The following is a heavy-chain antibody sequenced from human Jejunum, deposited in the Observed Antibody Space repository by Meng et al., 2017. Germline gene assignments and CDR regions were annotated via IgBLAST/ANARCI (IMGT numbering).Heavy chain of an antibody. Sequence: GELLKTSFAAFGFTFSDLWMHWVPQVPGKGLVWVPRNNSDGIVAIYEVSVKGRFTISRDNAKNTLYLEMNSLRAEDTGVYYCTRDPLAYGTSFEHWGQGTLVTVSS. CDR2: NNSDGIVA. CDR3: TRDPLAYGTSFEH. V-gene: IGHV3-74*01. D-gene: IGHD3/OR15-3a*01. J-gene: IGHJ4*02. CDR1: GFTFSDLW.